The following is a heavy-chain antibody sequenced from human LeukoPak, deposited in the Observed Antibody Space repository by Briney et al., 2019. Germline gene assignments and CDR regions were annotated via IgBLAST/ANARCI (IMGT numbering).Heavy chain of an antibody. V-gene: IGHV4-59*01. CDR2: IYYSGST. J-gene: IGHJ4*02. D-gene: IGHD6-13*01. CDR3: ARDRPGGSSLDY. CDR1: GGSISSYY. Sequence: SQTLSLTCTVSGGSISSYYWSWIRRPPGKGLEWIGYIYYSGSTNYNPSLKSRVTISVDTSKNQFSLKLSSVTAADTAVYYCARDRPGGSSLDYWGQGTLVTVSS.